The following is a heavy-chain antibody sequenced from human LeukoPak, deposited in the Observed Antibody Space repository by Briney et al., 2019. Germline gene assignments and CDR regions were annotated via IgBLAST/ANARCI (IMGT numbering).Heavy chain of an antibody. D-gene: IGHD5-18*01. CDR2: IYYSGST. CDR3: ARDSGGYSHPIYFDY. V-gene: IGHV4-30-4*08. Sequence: SQTLSLTCTVSGGSISSGDYYWSWIRQPPGKGLVWIGYIYYSGSTYYNPSLKSRVTISVDTSKNQFSPKLSSVTAADTAVYYCARDSGGYSHPIYFDYWGQGTLLTVSS. CDR1: GGSISSGDYY. J-gene: IGHJ4*02.